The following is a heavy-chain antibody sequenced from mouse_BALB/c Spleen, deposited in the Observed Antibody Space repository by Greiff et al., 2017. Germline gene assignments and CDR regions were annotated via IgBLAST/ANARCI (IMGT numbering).Heavy chain of an antibody. Sequence: VQLQQSGAELMKPGASVKISCKATGYTFSSYWIEWVKQRPGHGLEWIGEILPGSGSTNYNEKFKGKATFTADTSSNTAYMQLSSLTSEDSAVYYCARGELYWYFDVWGAGTTVTVSS. CDR2: ILPGSGST. J-gene: IGHJ1*01. V-gene: IGHV1-9*01. CDR1: GYTFSSYW. CDR3: ARGELYWYFDV.